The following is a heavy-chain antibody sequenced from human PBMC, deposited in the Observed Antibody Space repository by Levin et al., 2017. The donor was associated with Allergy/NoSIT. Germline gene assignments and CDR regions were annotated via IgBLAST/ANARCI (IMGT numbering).Heavy chain of an antibody. Sequence: GGSLRLSCAASGFTVSSTYMSWVRQAPGKGLEWVSIIYYDGSTYYADSVKGRFTISRDSSKNTLYLQMNRLRAEDTAGYYCARVGSGPAGVDYWGQGTLVTVSS. CDR3: ARVGSGPAGVDY. J-gene: IGHJ4*02. V-gene: IGHV3-53*01. D-gene: IGHD3-3*01. CDR1: GFTVSSTY. CDR2: IYYDGST.